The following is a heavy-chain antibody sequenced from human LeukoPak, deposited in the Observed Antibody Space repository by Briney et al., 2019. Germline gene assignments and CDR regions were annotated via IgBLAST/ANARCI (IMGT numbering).Heavy chain of an antibody. D-gene: IGHD3-3*01. J-gene: IGHJ4*02. Sequence: GASVKVSCKASGYTFTSYDINWVRQATGQGLEWMGWMNPNSGNTGYAQKFQGRVTMTTDTSTSTAYMELRSLRSDDTAVYYCARAYAYTIFGVVIAPDYFDYRGQGTLVTVSS. CDR1: GYTFTSYD. CDR3: ARAYAYTIFGVVIAPDYFDY. V-gene: IGHV1-8*01. CDR2: MNPNSGNT.